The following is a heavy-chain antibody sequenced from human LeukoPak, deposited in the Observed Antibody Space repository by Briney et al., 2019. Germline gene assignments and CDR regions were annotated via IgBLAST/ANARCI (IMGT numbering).Heavy chain of an antibody. CDR2: ISTSSGGT. D-gene: IGHD1-26*01. Sequence: ASVTVSCKTSGCTFTDHDMHWVRQAPGQGLEWVGRISTSSGGTTYSQNFQGRVTMTRDTSISTDYMELTRLKSDDTAVYYCTRDHFGSYLAWGQGTLVTVSS. V-gene: IGHV1-2*06. CDR3: TRDHFGSYLA. J-gene: IGHJ4*02. CDR1: GCTFTDHD.